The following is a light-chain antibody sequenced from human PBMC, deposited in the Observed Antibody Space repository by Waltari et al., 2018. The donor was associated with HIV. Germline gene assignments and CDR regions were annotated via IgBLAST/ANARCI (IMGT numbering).Light chain of an antibody. CDR3: QHYTNWPLT. V-gene: IGKV3-15*01. CDR1: QTVSRD. CDR2: GST. Sequence: EVVMTQSPAALSLFPGERATLSCRASQTVSRDLAWYQQKPGQAPRLLIYGSTTRATDVPARFSGSGSGTEFTLIISNLQPEDFAVYYCQHYTNWPLTFGGGTKVEIK. J-gene: IGKJ4*01.